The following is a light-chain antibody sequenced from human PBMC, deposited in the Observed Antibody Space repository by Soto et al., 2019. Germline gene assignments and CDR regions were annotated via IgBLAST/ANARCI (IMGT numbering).Light chain of an antibody. J-gene: IGKJ5*01. CDR3: QQTRSGIT. CDR2: AAS. V-gene: IGKV1-39*01. Sequence: DIQLTQSPPSLSSTVFERFTITCRASQTIDSYLNWFQQKPGMAPKLLIYAASKLQSGVPSRFRGSGSGTDFTLTIDTLQPDDFASYYCQQTRSGITFGQGTRLEIK. CDR1: QTIDSY.